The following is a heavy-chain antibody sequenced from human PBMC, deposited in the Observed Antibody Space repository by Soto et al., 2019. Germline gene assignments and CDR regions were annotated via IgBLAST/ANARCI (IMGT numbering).Heavy chain of an antibody. D-gene: IGHD3-3*01. CDR3: ARVSVTIFGVVMGHYYYAMDV. CDR2: INHSGST. Sequence: SETLSLTYAVYVGSFSEYHWSCLRQPPGKGLEWVGDINHSGSTKYNPSLKSRVTISKDTSKKQVSLKLTSVTAADTAVYYCARVSVTIFGVVMGHYYYAMDVWGQGTTVTVSS. CDR1: VGSFSEYH. V-gene: IGHV4-34*01. J-gene: IGHJ6*02.